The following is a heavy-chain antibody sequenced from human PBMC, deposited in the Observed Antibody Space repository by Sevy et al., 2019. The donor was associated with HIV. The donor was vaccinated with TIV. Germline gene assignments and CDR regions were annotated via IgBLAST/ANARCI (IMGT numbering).Heavy chain of an antibody. CDR3: ARGGGYDFWSGYYPHFDY. CDR2: ISSSSSTI. D-gene: IGHD3-3*01. J-gene: IGHJ4*02. CDR1: GFTFSSYS. Sequence: GGSLRLSCAASGFTFSSYSMNWVRQAPGKGLEWVSYISSSSSTIYYADSVKGRFTISRDNAKNSLYLQMNSLRAEDTAVYYCARGGGYDFWSGYYPHFDYWGQGTLVTVSS. V-gene: IGHV3-48*01.